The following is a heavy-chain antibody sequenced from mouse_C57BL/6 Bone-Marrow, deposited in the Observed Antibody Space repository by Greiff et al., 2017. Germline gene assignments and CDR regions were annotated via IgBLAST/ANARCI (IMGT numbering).Heavy chain of an antibody. V-gene: IGHV1-62-2*01. CDR2: FYPGSGSI. CDR1: GYTFTEYT. D-gene: IGHD1-1*01. J-gene: IGHJ1*03. CDR3: ARHETQFITTLVWYFDV. Sequence: QVQLQQSGAELVKPGASVKLSCKASGYTFTEYTIHWVKQRSGQGLEWIGWFYPGSGSIKYNEKFKDKATLTADKSSSTVYMELSRLTSEDSAVYFCARHETQFITTLVWYFDVWGTGTTVTVSS.